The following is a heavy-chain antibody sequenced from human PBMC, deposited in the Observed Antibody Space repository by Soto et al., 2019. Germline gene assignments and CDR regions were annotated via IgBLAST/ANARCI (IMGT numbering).Heavy chain of an antibody. CDR2: IYTSGST. Sequence: LSLTCTVAGGSISSNYWSWIRQPAGKGLEWIGRIYTSGSTNYNPSLKSRVTMSVDTSKNQFSLKLSSVTAADTAVYYCARDRPDSGYDSYYYGMDVWGQGTTVTVSS. CDR1: GGSISSNY. CDR3: ARDRPDSGYDSYYYGMDV. J-gene: IGHJ6*02. V-gene: IGHV4-4*07. D-gene: IGHD5-12*01.